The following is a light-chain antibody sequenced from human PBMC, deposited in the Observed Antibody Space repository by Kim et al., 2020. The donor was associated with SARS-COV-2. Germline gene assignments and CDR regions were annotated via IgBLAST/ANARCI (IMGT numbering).Light chain of an antibody. CDR3: QTWDSSSVI. V-gene: IGLV3-1*01. CDR1: KLEDKY. Sequence: SYELTQPPSVSVSPGQTASITCSGDKLEDKYVCWYQQKAGQSPVLLIYQDTKWPSGIPERFSGSNSGNTDTLTISGTQAMDEADYYCQTWDSSSVIFGGGTQLTVL. CDR2: QDT. J-gene: IGLJ2*01.